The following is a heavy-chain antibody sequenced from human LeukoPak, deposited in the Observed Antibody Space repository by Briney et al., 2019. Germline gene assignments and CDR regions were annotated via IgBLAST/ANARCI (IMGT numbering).Heavy chain of an antibody. J-gene: IGHJ2*01. Sequence: PGGSLRLSCAASGVTLSSYAMSWARQAPGKGLEWVLGISSSGSGGNTYYADSVKGRFTISRDSSKNTLFLHMNTLRAEDTAIYYCAKDCTVGASYWYFDLWGRGTLVTVSS. CDR3: AKDCTVGASYWYFDL. D-gene: IGHD1-26*01. CDR2: ISSSGSGGNT. CDR1: GVTLSSYA. V-gene: IGHV3-23*01.